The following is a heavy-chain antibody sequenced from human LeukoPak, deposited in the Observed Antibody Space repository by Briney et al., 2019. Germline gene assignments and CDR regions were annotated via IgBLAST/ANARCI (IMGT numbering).Heavy chain of an antibody. CDR3: ATDYGGTLSY. J-gene: IGHJ4*02. D-gene: IGHD4-23*01. CDR1: GDSINTYY. Sequence: SEALSLTCTVSGDSINTYYWNWIRQPPGKGLEWIGNIYYTGSTKYNPALKSRVTISVDTSKNQFSLKLSSVTAADTAVYYCATDYGGTLSYWGQGTLVTVSS. CDR2: IYYTGST. V-gene: IGHV4-59*01.